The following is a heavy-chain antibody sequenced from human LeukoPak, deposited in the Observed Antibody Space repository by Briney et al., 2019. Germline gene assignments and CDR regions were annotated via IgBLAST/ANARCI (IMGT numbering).Heavy chain of an antibody. J-gene: IGHJ4*02. CDR2: IKEDGSEK. CDR3: VRDDDRPDNGLDY. V-gene: IGHV3-7*01. D-gene: IGHD3-22*01. Sequence: PGGSLRLSCAASGFTFSSYWMSWVRQAPGKGLEWVANIKEDGSEKDYVASVKGRFTISRDNTKNSLYLQMNSLRAEDTAVYYCVRDDDRPDNGLDYWGQGTLVTVSS. CDR1: GFTFSSYW.